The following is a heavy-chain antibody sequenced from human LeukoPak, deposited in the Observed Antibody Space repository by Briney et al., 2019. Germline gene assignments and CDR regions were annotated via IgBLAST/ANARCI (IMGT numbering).Heavy chain of an antibody. Sequence: PGGSLRLSCAASGFTFEDYAMHWVRQAPGKGLEWVSSISWNSRVTGYAGSVKGRFTISRDNAKNSLYLQMNSLRPDDTAFYYCAKDSEGGTYFFDYMDVWGKGTTVTVS. V-gene: IGHV3-9*01. CDR1: GFTFEDYA. CDR2: ISWNSRVT. J-gene: IGHJ6*03. CDR3: AKDSEGGTYFFDYMDV. D-gene: IGHD3-3*01.